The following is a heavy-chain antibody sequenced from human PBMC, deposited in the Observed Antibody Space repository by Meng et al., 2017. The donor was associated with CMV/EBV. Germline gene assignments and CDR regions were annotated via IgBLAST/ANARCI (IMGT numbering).Heavy chain of an antibody. Sequence: VQRVQSGAWVKRPGSSVKVSCKASGGTFSSYAISWVRQAPGQGLEWMGGIIPIFGTANYAQKFQDRVTITADESTSTAYMELSSLRSEDTAVYYCARMPRDGYNYIDYWGQGTLVTVSS. CDR2: IIPIFGTA. CDR3: ARMPRDGYNYIDY. J-gene: IGHJ4*02. D-gene: IGHD5-24*01. CDR1: GGTFSSYA. V-gene: IGHV1-69*12.